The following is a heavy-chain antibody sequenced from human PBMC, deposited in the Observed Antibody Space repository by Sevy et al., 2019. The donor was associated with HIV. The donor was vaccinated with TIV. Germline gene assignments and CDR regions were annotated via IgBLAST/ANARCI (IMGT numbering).Heavy chain of an antibody. V-gene: IGHV4-59*01. CDR1: GGSISTYY. CDR2: IYYSGNT. CDR3: ARGGPNQQQLDDFDF. Sequence: SETLSLTCTVSGGSISTYYWNWIRQPPGKGLEWIGYIYYSGNTNYNPSLTSRVSMSVDTSKNQFSLKLSSVTAADTAMYYCARGGPNQQQLDDFDFWGQGTLVTVSS. J-gene: IGHJ4*02. D-gene: IGHD6-13*01.